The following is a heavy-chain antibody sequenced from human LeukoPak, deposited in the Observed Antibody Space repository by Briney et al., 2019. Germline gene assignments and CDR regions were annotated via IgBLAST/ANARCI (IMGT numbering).Heavy chain of an antibody. D-gene: IGHD3-10*01. J-gene: IGHJ4*02. Sequence: SETLSLTCSVSSVFVSSGISYWSWIRQPPGEGLEWIAYISDSGGSDYNPSLRGRVTISLDTSKNQFSLKLSSVTAADTAVYYCAPRPESRGVIGDYWGQGTLVTVSS. V-gene: IGHV4-61*01. CDR2: ISDSGGS. CDR3: APRPESRGVIGDY. CDR1: SVFVSSGISY.